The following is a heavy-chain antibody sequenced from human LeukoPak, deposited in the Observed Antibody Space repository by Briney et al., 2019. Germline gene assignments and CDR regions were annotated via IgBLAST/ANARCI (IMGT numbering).Heavy chain of an antibody. Sequence: GGSLRLSCAVSGFTFSSYAMSWVRQAPGKGLEWVSDISGSGGSTYYADSVKGRFTISRDNAKNTLYLQMNNLRGEDTALYYCSKAGDTNYYRYGDYWGQGTLVTVSS. V-gene: IGHV3-23*01. J-gene: IGHJ4*02. D-gene: IGHD5-18*01. CDR3: SKAGDTNYYRYGDY. CDR1: GFTFSSYA. CDR2: ISGSGGST.